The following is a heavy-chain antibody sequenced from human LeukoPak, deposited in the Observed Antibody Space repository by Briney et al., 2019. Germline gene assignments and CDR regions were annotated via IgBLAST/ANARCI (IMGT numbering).Heavy chain of an antibody. CDR2: ISNSGST. J-gene: IGHJ5*02. V-gene: IGHV4-34*01. CDR1: GASFSGYY. D-gene: IGHD3-16*02. Sequence: PSETLSLTCAVSGASFSGYYWNWIRQPPGKGLEWIGEISNSGSTNYNPSLKSRVTISVDASNKQFSLKLSSVTAADTAVYYCARVYGGVWGSSRYWYNWFDPWGQGTLVTVSS. CDR3: ARVYGGVWGSSRYWYNWFDP.